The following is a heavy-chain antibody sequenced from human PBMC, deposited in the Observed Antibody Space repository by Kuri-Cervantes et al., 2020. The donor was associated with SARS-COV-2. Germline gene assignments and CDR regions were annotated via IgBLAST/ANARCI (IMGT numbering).Heavy chain of an antibody. CDR1: GFTFSSYS. Sequence: LSLTCAASGFTFSSYSMNWVRQAPGKGLEWVSSISSSSSYIYYADSVKGRFTISRDNAKNSLYLQMTSLRAEDTAVYYCARDSFTSLDAYYSYYGMDVWGQGTTVTVSS. J-gene: IGHJ6*02. CDR3: ARDSFTSLDAYYSYYGMDV. CDR2: ISSSSSYI. D-gene: IGHD2-2*01. V-gene: IGHV3-21*04.